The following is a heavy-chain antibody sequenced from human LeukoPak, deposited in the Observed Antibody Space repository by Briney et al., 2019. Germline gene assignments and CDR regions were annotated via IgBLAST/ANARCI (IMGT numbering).Heavy chain of an antibody. CDR3: ARDRTGIAVL. V-gene: IGHV3-7*01. CDR1: GFTFSNYW. CDR2: IKEDGSEK. D-gene: IGHD6-19*01. Sequence: GGSLRLSCAASGFTFSNYWMTWVRQAPGKGLEWVANIKEDGSEKKYVDSVKGRFTISRDNAKNSLYLQMNSLRAEDTAVYYCARDRTGIAVLWGQGTLVTVSS. J-gene: IGHJ4*02.